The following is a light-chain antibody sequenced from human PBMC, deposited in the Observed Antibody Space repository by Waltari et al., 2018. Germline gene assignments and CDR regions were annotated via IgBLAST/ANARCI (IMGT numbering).Light chain of an antibody. J-gene: IGKJ1*01. CDR1: QNLLHTNGYNY. V-gene: IGKV2-28*01. Sequence: DVVVTQSPPSLPVTPGEPASIPCRLSQNLLHTNGYNYLDWYLQKQGQPPQLLIFFGSNRASGVPDRFSGSGSGTEFTLKISRVEAEDVGVYYCMQALQSPWSFGQGTKVDI. CDR3: MQALQSPWS. CDR2: FGS.